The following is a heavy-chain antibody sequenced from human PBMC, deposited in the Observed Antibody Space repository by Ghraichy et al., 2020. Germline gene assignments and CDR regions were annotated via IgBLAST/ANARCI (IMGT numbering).Heavy chain of an antibody. CDR2: INSDGSTT. J-gene: IGHJ6*02. CDR3: AVGYDSSGSYGMDV. D-gene: IGHD3-22*01. CDR1: GSTFITSG. V-gene: IGHV3-74*01. Sequence: GGSLRLSCPASGSTFITSGIHWAPQVPGKGLWWVSRINSDGSTTNYADSVKGRFTISRDNAKNTLYLQMNSLRGEDTAVYYCAVGYDSSGSYGMDVWGQGTTVAVSS.